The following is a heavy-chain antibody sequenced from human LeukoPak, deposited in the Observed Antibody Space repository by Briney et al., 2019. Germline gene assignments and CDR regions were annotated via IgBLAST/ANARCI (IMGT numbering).Heavy chain of an antibody. Sequence: PGGSLRLSCAASGFTFSSHWMHWVRQAPGKGLVWVSRINSDGSSTSYADSVKGRFTISRDNAKNSLHLQMNSLRAEDTAVYFCARERDCGRFSCGAYYFDFWGQGILVTVSS. CDR1: GFTFSSHW. CDR2: INSDGSST. J-gene: IGHJ4*02. CDR3: ARERDCGRFSCGAYYFDF. D-gene: IGHD6-19*01. V-gene: IGHV3-74*01.